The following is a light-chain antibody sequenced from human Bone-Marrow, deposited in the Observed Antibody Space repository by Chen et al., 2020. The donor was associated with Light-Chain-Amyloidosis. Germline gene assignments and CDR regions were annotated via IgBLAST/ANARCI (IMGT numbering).Light chain of an antibody. CDR1: KIGSKS. Sequence: SYVLTQPPSVSVAPGQTARITCGGKKIGSKSVHWYQQKPGQAPLLVVYDDSARPSGIAERLSGSNSENTATLTIRRVEAGDEADYDCQVWDRSSDRPVFGGGTKLTVL. V-gene: IGLV3-21*02. CDR3: QVWDRSSDRPV. J-gene: IGLJ3*02. CDR2: DDS.